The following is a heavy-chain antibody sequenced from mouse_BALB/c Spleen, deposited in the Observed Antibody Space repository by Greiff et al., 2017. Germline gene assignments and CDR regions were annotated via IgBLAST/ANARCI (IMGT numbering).Heavy chain of an antibody. Sequence: EVQGVESGGGLVQPGGSLRLSCATSGFTFTDYYMSWVRQPPGKALEWLGFIRNKANGYTTEYSASVKGRFTISRDNSQSILYLQMNTLRAEDSATYYCARDRGYDDGAWFAYWGQGTLVTVSA. CDR3: ARDRGYDDGAWFAY. D-gene: IGHD2-14*01. J-gene: IGHJ3*01. V-gene: IGHV7-3*02. CDR2: IRNKANGYTT. CDR1: GFTFTDYY.